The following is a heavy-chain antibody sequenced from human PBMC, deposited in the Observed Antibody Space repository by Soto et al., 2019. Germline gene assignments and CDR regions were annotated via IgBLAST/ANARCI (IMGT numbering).Heavy chain of an antibody. Sequence: ASVKVSCKASGYIFTGYYINWVRQAPGQGLEWMGWINPNSGDTSFLQKFQGRVSMTTDTSINTAYMELNRVTSDDTPVCYCARPFCSSNCCHNWFDSWGQGTMVTVCS. CDR3: ARPFCSSNCCHNWFDS. V-gene: IGHV1-2*02. CDR1: GYIFTGYY. CDR2: INPNSGDT. D-gene: IGHD2-2*01. J-gene: IGHJ5*01.